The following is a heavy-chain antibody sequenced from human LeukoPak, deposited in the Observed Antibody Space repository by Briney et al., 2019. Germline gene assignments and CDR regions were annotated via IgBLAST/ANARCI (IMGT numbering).Heavy chain of an antibody. CDR2: IYYSGST. D-gene: IGHD4-17*01. Sequence: SETLSLTCAVYGGSFSGHSWSWIRQPPGKGLEWIGSIYYSGSTYYNPSLKSRVTISVDTSKNQFSLKLSSVTAADTAVYYCARHRDDGDSLDYWGQGTLVTVSS. CDR1: GGSFSGHS. CDR3: ARHRDDGDSLDY. V-gene: IGHV4-34*01. J-gene: IGHJ4*02.